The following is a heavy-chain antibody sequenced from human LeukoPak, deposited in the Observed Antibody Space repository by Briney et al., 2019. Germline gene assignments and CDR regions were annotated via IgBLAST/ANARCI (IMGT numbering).Heavy chain of an antibody. Sequence: PGGPLRHSCAASGFTFSSYAMHWVRQAPGKGLEWVAVISYDGSNQYYADPVKGRFTISRDNSKNTLYRQMNSLRAEDTAVYYCEKIAAAGSYWGQGTLVTVYS. D-gene: IGHD6-13*01. V-gene: IGHV3-30-3*02. CDR2: ISYDGSNQ. CDR1: GFTFSSYA. CDR3: EKIAAAGSY. J-gene: IGHJ4*02.